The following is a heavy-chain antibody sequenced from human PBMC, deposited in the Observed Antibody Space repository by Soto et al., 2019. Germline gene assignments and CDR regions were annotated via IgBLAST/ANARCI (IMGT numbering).Heavy chain of an antibody. CDR2: ISGKNGSI. CDR3: ARFFFFQAEDGIRDTVPVSAFLLNRSSDL. V-gene: IGHV3-48*01. Sequence: KGLEWVSDISGKNGSIGYADSVKGRFTISRDNAKNSLYLQMNSLRAEDTAVYYCARFFFFQAEDGIRDTVPVSAFLLNRSSDL. J-gene: IGHJ2*01. D-gene: IGHD2-15*01.